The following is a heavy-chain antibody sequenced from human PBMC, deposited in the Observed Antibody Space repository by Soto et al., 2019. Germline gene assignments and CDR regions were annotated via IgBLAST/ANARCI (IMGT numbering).Heavy chain of an antibody. Sequence: QVQLVQSGAEVKKPGASVKVSXKASGXTFTSYGISWVRQAPGQGLEWMGWISAYNGNTNYAQKLQGRVTMTTDTSTSTAYMELRSLRSDDTAVYYXXRAPXXAGXGGFDPWGQGTLVTVSS. V-gene: IGHV1-18*01. CDR2: ISAYNGNT. CDR3: XRAPXXAGXGGFDP. J-gene: IGHJ5*02. CDR1: GXTFTSYG. D-gene: IGHD6-13*01.